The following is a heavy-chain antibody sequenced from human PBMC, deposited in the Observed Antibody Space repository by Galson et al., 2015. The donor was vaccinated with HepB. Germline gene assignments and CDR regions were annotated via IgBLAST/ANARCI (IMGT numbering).Heavy chain of an antibody. CDR3: ATDRWGTPYGRFDS. CDR1: GFTFTSYG. D-gene: IGHD3-16*01. J-gene: IGHJ4*02. V-gene: IGHV3-33*01. CDR2: IWYDGINK. Sequence: SLRLSCAASGFTFTSYGMHWVRQAPGKGLEWVSAIWYDGINKYYADSVKGRFTISRDNSKNTLYLQMNSLRAEDTAVYYCATDRWGTPYGRFDSCDQATLVTVSS.